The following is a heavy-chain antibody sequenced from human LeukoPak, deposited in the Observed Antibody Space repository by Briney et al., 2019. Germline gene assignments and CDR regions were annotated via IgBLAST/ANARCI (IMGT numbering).Heavy chain of an antibody. J-gene: IGHJ6*03. D-gene: IGHD6-19*01. CDR1: GFTFSSYS. CDR2: ISSSSSYI. V-gene: IGHV3-21*01. CDR3: ASKAAADTIIGWQWLDLEVLGDVGYMDV. Sequence: PGGSLRLSCAASGFTFSSYSMNWVRQAPGKGLEWVSSISSSSSYIYYADSVKGRFTISRDNAKDSLYLQMNSLRAEDTAVYYCASKAAADTIIGWQWLDLEVLGDVGYMDVWGKGTTVTVSS.